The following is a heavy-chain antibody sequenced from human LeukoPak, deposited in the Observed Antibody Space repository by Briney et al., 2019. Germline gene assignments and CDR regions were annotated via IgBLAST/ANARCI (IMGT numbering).Heavy chain of an antibody. V-gene: IGHV1-2*02. D-gene: IGHD1-7*01. CDR3: ARDGAGTTDY. CDR1: GYIFTGYY. Sequence: ASVKVSCKASGYIFTGYYMHWVRQAPGPGLDWMGWINPNSGGTNYAQKFQGRVTMTRDTSISTAYMELSRLRSDDTAVYYCARDGAGTTDYWGQGTLVTVSS. CDR2: INPNSGGT. J-gene: IGHJ4*02.